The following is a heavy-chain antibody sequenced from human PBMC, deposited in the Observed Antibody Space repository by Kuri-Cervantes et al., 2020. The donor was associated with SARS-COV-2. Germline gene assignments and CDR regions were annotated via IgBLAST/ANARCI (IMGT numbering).Heavy chain of an antibody. V-gene: IGHV3-7*01. J-gene: IGHJ4*02. D-gene: IGHD3-16*01. CDR1: GFTFGSYW. CDR3: ARWGVYYFAY. Sequence: GGPLRPSCAASGFTFGSYWMPWVRQAPGKGLEWVANIKQDGSEKYYVDSVKGLFTISRDNAKNSLYLQMNSLRAEDTAVYYCARWGVYYFAYWGQGTLVTVSS. CDR2: IKQDGSEK.